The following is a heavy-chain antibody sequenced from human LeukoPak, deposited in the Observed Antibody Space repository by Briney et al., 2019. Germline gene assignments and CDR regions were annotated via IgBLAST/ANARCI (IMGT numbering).Heavy chain of an antibody. CDR2: INPNSGGT. D-gene: IGHD3-10*01. CDR1: GYTFTGYY. Sequence: ASVKVSCKASGYTFTGYYMHWVRQAPGQGLEWMVWINPNSGGTNYAQKFQGRVTMTRDTSISTAYMELSRLRSDDTAVYYCARDLDRYYYGSGSYKGGSFDPWGQGTLVTVSS. CDR3: ARDLDRYYYGSGSYKGGSFDP. V-gene: IGHV1-2*02. J-gene: IGHJ5*02.